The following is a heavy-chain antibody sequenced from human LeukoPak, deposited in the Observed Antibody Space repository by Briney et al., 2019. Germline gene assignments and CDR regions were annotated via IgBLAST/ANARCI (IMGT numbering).Heavy chain of an antibody. CDR2: IYYSGST. D-gene: IGHD2-2*01. J-gene: IGHJ6*03. CDR3: ARHPSARHSVIVPATTPNYYYYMDV. Sequence: KPSETLSLTCTVSGGSISSSSYYWGWIRQPPGKGLEWIGSIYYSGSTYYNPSLKSRVTISVDTSKNQFSLKLSSVTAADTAVYYCARHPSARHSVIVPATTPNYYYYMDVWGKGTTVTVSS. CDR1: GGSISSSSYY. V-gene: IGHV4-39*01.